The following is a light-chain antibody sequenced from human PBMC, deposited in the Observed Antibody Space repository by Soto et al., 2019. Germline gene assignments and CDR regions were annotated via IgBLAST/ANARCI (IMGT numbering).Light chain of an antibody. J-gene: IGLJ1*01. CDR3: SSYSTRSTLV. V-gene: IGLV2-14*01. CDR2: DVS. Sequence: QSVLTQPASVSGSPGRSITISCTGTSSDVGGYNYVSWYQQHPGKAPKLMIYDVSNRPSGVSNRFSGSKSGNTASLTISGLQAEDEADYYCSSYSTRSTLVFGTGTVLTVL. CDR1: SSDVGGYNY.